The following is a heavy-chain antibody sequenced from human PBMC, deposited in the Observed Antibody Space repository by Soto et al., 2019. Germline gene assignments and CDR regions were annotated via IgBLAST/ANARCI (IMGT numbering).Heavy chain of an antibody. CDR1: GFTFSSYA. J-gene: IGHJ4*02. Sequence: PGGSLRLSCAASGFTFSSYAMSWVRQAPGKGLEWVSAISSSSSYIYYADSVKGRFTISRDNAKNSLYLQMNSLRAEDTAVYYCARDSFWGPTSPDETLDVLPENVWGQGTLVTSPQ. CDR2: ISSSSSYI. CDR3: ARDSFWGPTSPDETLDVLPENV. V-gene: IGHV3-21*01. D-gene: IGHD2-2*01.